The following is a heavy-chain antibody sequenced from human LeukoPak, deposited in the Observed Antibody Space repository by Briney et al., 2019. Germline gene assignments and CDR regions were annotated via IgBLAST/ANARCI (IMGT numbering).Heavy chain of an antibody. D-gene: IGHD4-17*01. J-gene: IGHJ4*02. CDR1: GGSISSYY. CDR3: ARLTTVTMLPDY. CDR2: IYYSGST. V-gene: IGHV4-59*01. Sequence: SETLSLTCTVSGGSISSYYWSLIRQPPGKGLEWIGYIYYSGSTNYNPSLKSRVTISVDTSKNQFSLKLSSVTAADTAVYYCARLTTVTMLPDYWGQGTLVTVSS.